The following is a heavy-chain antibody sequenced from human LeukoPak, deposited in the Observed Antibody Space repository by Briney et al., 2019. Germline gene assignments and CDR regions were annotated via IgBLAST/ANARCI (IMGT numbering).Heavy chain of an antibody. Sequence: PGGSLRLSCAASGFTFSSYGMHWVRQAPGKGLEWVAVIWYDGSNKYYADSVKGRFTISRDNSKNTLYLQMNSLRAEDTAVYYCARDPGIVVVPAANGFDYWGQGTLVTVSS. CDR2: IWYDGSNK. D-gene: IGHD2-2*01. V-gene: IGHV3-33*01. J-gene: IGHJ4*02. CDR1: GFTFSSYG. CDR3: ARDPGIVVVPAANGFDY.